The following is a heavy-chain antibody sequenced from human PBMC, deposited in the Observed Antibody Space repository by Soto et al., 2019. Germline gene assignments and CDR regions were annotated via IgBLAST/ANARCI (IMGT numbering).Heavy chain of an antibody. CDR2: IMQDGSAK. J-gene: IGHJ4*02. V-gene: IGHV3-7*01. Sequence: GSLRLSCAASGFTFSNYWVSWVRQAPGKGLQWVANIMQDGSAKQYVDSVEGRFTISRDNAKNSPYLQMNSLRAEDTAVYYCARVVALASGAYCDHWGQGTLVTVSS. CDR3: ARVVALASGAYCDH. D-gene: IGHD4-17*01. CDR1: GFTFSNYW.